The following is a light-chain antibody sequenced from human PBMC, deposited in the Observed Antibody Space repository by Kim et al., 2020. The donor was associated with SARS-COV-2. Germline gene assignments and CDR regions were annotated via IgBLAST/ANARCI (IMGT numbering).Light chain of an antibody. CDR2: SVS. CDR1: QSVCSLC. CDR3: QQYSIRPPYT. J-gene: IGKJ2*01. V-gene: IGKV3-20*01. Sequence: SPGARSPPSLRASQSVCSLCLALYQQKSGQAPRLLLYSVSTRATGIPDRFSGSGSGTDFTLTISRLEPEDSAMYYCQQYSIRPPYTFGQGTKLEI.